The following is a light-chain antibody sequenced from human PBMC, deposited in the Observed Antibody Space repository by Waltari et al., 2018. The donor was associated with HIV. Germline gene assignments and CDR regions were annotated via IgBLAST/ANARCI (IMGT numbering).Light chain of an antibody. V-gene: IGLV2-8*01. CDR3: NSYAGSNNWV. Sequence: QSALTQPPSASGSPGQSVTISCTGTSSDGGGSKYVSWYQQHPGKAPKLMIYELNKRPSGVPDRFSGSKSANTASLTVSGLQADDEADYYCNSYAGSNNWVFGGGTKLTVL. J-gene: IGLJ3*02. CDR1: SSDGGGSKY. CDR2: ELN.